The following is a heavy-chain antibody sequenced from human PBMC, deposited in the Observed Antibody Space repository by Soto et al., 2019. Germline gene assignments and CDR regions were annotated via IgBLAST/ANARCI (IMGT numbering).Heavy chain of an antibody. CDR1: GGSISSGDYY. V-gene: IGHV4-30-4*01. Sequence: QVQLQESGPGLVKPSQTLSLTCTVSGGSISSGDYYWSWIRQPPGKGLEWIGYIYYSGSTYYNPYLLSRVTISVDSSKNQFSLKLRSVTAAYTPVYYCARVPSTITNYDGMDVWGQGTTVTVSS. D-gene: IGHD3-3*01. CDR2: IYYSGST. CDR3: ARVPSTITNYDGMDV. J-gene: IGHJ6*02.